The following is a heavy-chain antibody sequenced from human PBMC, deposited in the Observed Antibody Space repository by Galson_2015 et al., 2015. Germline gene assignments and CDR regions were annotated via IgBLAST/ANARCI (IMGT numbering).Heavy chain of an antibody. CDR2: ISGSGGST. CDR3: AKVSDYYGSGMVDY. Sequence: SLRLSCAASGFTFSSYAMSWVRQAPGKGLEWVSAISGSGGSTYYADSVKGRSTISRDNSKNTLYLQMNSLRAEDTAVYYCAKVSDYYGSGMVDYWGQGTLVTVSS. D-gene: IGHD3-10*01. V-gene: IGHV3-23*01. J-gene: IGHJ4*02. CDR1: GFTFSSYA.